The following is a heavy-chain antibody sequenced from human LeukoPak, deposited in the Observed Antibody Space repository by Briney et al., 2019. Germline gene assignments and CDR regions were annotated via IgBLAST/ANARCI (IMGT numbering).Heavy chain of an antibody. CDR2: INHSGST. D-gene: IGHD3-3*01. J-gene: IGHJ6*02. CDR3: ARAGFFGVVILGDNYYYGMDV. V-gene: IGHV4-34*01. Sequence: PGGSLRLSCAASGFTFSSYSMNWVRQAPGKGLEWIGEINHSGSTNYNPSLKSRVTISVDTSKNQFSLKLSSVTAADTAVYYCARAGFFGVVILGDNYYYGMDVWGQGTTVTVSS. CDR1: GFTFSSYS.